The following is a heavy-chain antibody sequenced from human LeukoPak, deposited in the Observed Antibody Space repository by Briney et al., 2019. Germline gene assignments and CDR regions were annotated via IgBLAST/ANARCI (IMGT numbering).Heavy chain of an antibody. V-gene: IGHV4-39*07. Sequence: PSETLSLTCTVSGGSISSSSYYWGWIRQPPGKGLEWIGSIYYSGSTYYNPSLKSRVTISVDRSKNQFSLKLSSVTAADTAVYYCARVDTAMGQDAFDIWGQGTMVTVSS. J-gene: IGHJ3*02. D-gene: IGHD5-18*01. CDR1: GGSISSSSYY. CDR2: IYYSGST. CDR3: ARVDTAMGQDAFDI.